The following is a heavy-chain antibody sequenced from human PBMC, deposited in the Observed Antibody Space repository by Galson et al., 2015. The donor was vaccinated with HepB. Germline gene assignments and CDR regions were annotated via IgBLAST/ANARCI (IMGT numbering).Heavy chain of an antibody. V-gene: IGHV1-69*13. CDR3: ARAPVGATTPLDY. J-gene: IGHJ4*02. D-gene: IGHD1-26*01. CDR2: IIPIFGTA. Sequence: SVKVSCKASGGTFSSYAISWVRQAPGQGLEWMGGIIPIFGTANYAQKFQGRVTITADESTSTAYMELSSLRSEDTAVYYCARAPVGATTPLDYWGQGTLVTVSS. CDR1: GGTFSSYA.